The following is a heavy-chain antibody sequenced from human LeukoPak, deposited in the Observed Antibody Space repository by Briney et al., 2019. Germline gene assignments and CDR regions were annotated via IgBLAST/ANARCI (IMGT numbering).Heavy chain of an antibody. CDR2: ISGSGGST. CDR1: GFSFSSYA. D-gene: IGHD4-17*01. V-gene: IGHV3-23*01. J-gene: IGHJ4*02. CDR3: AKDHRQTTSESRSKFDY. Sequence: PGGLLRLSCADSGFSFSSYAMSWVRQAPGKGLEWVSAISGSGGSTYYADSVTGRFTISRDNSKSTLYLQMNGLRAEDTAVYYCAKDHRQTTSESRSKFDYWGQGTLVTVSS.